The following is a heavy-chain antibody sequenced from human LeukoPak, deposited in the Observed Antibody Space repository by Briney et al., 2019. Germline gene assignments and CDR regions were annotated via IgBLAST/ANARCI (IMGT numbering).Heavy chain of an antibody. CDR2: INPNSGGT. J-gene: IGHJ4*02. Sequence: ASVKVSCKASGYTFTGYYMHWVRQAPGQGLEWMGWINPNSGGTNYAQKFQGRVTMTRDTSISTAYMELSRLRSDDTAVYYCARDLPIFEGLFDYWGQGTLVTVSS. CDR3: ARDLPIFEGLFDY. CDR1: GYTFTGYY. D-gene: IGHD3-3*01. V-gene: IGHV1-2*02.